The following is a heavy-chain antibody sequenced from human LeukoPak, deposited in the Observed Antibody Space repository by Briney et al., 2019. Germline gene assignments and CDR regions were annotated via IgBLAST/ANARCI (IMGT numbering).Heavy chain of an antibody. V-gene: IGHV3-73*01. CDR3: TRLRLGSMDV. CDR2: IRSKANSCAT. D-gene: IGHD1-26*01. J-gene: IGHJ6*02. CDR1: GFTFIGSA. Sequence: GGSLRLSCAASGFTFIGSAMHWVRPASGKGLEWVGRIRSKANSCATADAASVKGMFTISRDDSKNTAYREMSSLKTEDTAVYYCTRLRLGSMDVWGQGTTVTVSS.